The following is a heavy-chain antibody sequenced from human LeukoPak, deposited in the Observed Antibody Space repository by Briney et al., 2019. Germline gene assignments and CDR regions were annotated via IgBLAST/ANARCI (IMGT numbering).Heavy chain of an antibody. CDR3: ARDGSSGWYAGEAFDI. CDR1: GGSISSSSYY. Sequence: PSETLSLTCTASGGSISSSSYYWGWIRQPPGKGLEWIGSIYYSGSTYYNPSLKSRVTISVDTSSNQFSLKLSSVTAADTAVYYCARDGSSGWYAGEAFDIWGQGTMVTVSS. V-gene: IGHV4-39*02. J-gene: IGHJ3*02. CDR2: IYYSGST. D-gene: IGHD6-19*01.